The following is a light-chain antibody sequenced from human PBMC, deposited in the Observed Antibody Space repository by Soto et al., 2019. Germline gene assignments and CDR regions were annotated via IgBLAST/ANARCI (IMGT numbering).Light chain of an antibody. CDR2: GAS. CDR3: QQYNNWPPIT. CDR1: QSVSSN. Sequence: EIVMTQSPATLSVSPGERATLSCRASQSVSSNLAWYQQKPGQAPRLLIYGASTRATGIPARFSGSASGTDFILTTSRMQSEDFAVYYGQQYNNWPPITFGQGTRLEIK. J-gene: IGKJ5*01. V-gene: IGKV3-15*01.